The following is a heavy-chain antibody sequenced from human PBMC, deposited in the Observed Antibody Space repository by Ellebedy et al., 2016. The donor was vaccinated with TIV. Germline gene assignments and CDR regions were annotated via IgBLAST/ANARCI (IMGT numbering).Heavy chain of an antibody. V-gene: IGHV3-23*03. CDR2: IYSGGST. D-gene: IGHD1-20*01. CDR1: GFAFSSNA. J-gene: IGHJ4*02. Sequence: GGSLRLSCAASGFAFSSNAMTWVRQAPGKGLEWVSVIYSGGSTYYADSVKGRFTISRDNSKNTLYLQMNSLRAEDTAVYYCAKDPPTPPGITGTLGWGQGTLVTVSS. CDR3: AKDPPTPPGITGTLG.